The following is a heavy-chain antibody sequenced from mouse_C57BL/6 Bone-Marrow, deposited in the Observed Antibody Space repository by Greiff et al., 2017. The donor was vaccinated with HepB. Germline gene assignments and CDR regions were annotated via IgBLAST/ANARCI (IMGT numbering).Heavy chain of an antibody. CDR1: GYTFTDYY. J-gene: IGHJ3*01. CDR3: ARCRITTVPAWFAY. Sequence: QVQLQQSGAELVRPGASVKLSCKASGYTFTDYYINWVKQRPGQGLEWIARIYPGSGNTYYNEKFKGKATLTAEKSSSTAYMQLSSLTSEDSAVYFCARCRITTVPAWFAYWGQGTLVTVSA. V-gene: IGHV1-76*01. D-gene: IGHD1-1*01. CDR2: IYPGSGNT.